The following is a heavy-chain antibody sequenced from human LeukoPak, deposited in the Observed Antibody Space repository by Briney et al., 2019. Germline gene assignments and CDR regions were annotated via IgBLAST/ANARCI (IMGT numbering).Heavy chain of an antibody. J-gene: IGHJ4*02. CDR2: ISKSSSST. CDR3: ARVMSWGSPLDY. D-gene: IGHD3-16*01. V-gene: IGHV3-11*05. Sequence: GGSVRLSCAASGFTFSDYYMSWIRQAPGKGLEWVSYISKSSSSTDFEDSVTRRFSISRDNAKHSLYLQLNSLTAEDTAVYYCARVMSWGSPLDYWGQGTLVTVSS. CDR1: GFTFSDYY.